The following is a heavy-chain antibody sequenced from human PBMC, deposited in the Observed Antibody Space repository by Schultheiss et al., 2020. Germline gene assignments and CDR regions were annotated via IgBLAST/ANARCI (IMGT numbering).Heavy chain of an antibody. CDR3: ARTPTGWIQLWTPSSYYYGMDV. CDR1: GYTFTSYG. J-gene: IGHJ6*02. D-gene: IGHD5-18*01. CDR2: IIPIFGTA. V-gene: IGHV1-69*13. Sequence: SVKVSCKASGYTFTSYGISWVRQAPGQGLEWMGGIIPIFGTANYAQKFQGRVTITADESTSTAYMELSSLRSEDTAVYYCARTPTGWIQLWTPSSYYYGMDVWGQGTTVTVSS.